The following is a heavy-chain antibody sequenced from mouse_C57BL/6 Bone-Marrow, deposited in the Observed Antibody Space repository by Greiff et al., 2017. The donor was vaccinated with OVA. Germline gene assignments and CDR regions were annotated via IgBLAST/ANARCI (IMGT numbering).Heavy chain of an antibody. CDR3: ARGVYPYYFDY. Sequence: QVQLQQSGADLARPGASVKMSCKASGYTFTSYTMHWVKQRPGQGLEWIGYINPSSGYTKYNQKFKDKATLTADKSSSTAYMQLSSLTSEDSAVYYSARGVYPYYFDYWGQGTTLTVSS. CDR2: INPSSGYT. D-gene: IGHD2-3*01. V-gene: IGHV1-4*01. CDR1: GYTFTSYT. J-gene: IGHJ2*01.